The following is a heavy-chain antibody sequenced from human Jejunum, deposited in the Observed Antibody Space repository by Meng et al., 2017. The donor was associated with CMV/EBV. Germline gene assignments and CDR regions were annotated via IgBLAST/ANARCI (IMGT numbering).Heavy chain of an antibody. Sequence: LTKSVCSVGWIPQPPGTSLECLALIYWNDDERYRPSLKSRLTITKDTSKNQVVLTMTNMDPVDTATYYCVHRLHTLFPGVDYFDYWGQGTQVTVSS. CDR1: LTKSVCS. D-gene: IGHD3-10*01. V-gene: IGHV2-5*01. J-gene: IGHJ4*02. CDR3: VHRLHTLFPGVDYFDY. CDR2: IYWNDDE.